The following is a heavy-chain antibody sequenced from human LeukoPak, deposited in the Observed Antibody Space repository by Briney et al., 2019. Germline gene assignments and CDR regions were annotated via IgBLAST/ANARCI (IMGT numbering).Heavy chain of an antibody. CDR3: ARTPIIYDYVWGTPYYYYYMDV. D-gene: IGHD3-16*01. CDR2: IIPIFGTA. J-gene: IGHJ6*03. Sequence: GASVKVSCKASGYTFTSYDINWVRQATGQGLEWMGGIIPIFGTANYAQKFQGRVTITADKSTSTAYMELSSLRSEDTAVYYCARTPIIYDYVWGTPYYYYYMDVWGKGTTVTISS. V-gene: IGHV1-69*06. CDR1: GYTFTSYD.